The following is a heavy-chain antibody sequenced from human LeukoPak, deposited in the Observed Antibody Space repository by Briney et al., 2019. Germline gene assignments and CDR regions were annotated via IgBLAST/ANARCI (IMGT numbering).Heavy chain of an antibody. CDR2: IYYSGST. Sequence: MPSETLSLTCAVYGGSFSGYYWSWIRQPPGQGLEWIGDIYYSGSTNYNPSLKSRVTISVDTSENQFSLKLSSVTAADTAIYYCARDQVGGTWYFDLWGRGTLVTVSS. CDR1: GGSFSGYY. J-gene: IGHJ2*01. CDR3: ARDQVGGTWYFDL. D-gene: IGHD3-16*01. V-gene: IGHV4-59*01.